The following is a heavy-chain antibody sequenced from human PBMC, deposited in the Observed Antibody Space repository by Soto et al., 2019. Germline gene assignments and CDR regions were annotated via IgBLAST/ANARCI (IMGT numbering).Heavy chain of an antibody. D-gene: IGHD6-13*01. J-gene: IGHJ4*02. CDR2: ISGSGGST. CDR1: GFTFSSYA. V-gene: IGHV3-23*01. Sequence: EVQLLESGGGLVQPGGSLRLSCAASGFTFSSYAMSWVRQAPGKGLEWVSAISGSGGSTYYADSVKGRFTISRDNSKNTMYLQMNRGRAGETAVYYCAKDVGAGYSSSWYGGGFDYWGQGTLVTVSS. CDR3: AKDVGAGYSSSWYGGGFDY.